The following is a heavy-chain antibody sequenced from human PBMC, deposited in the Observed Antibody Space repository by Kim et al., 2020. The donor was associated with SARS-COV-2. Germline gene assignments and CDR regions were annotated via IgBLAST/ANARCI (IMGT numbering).Heavy chain of an antibody. D-gene: IGHD7-27*01. CDR1: GGTFSSYA. Sequence: SVKVSCKASGGTFSSYAISWVRQAPGQGLEWMGGIIPIFGTANYAQKFQGRVTITADESTSTAYMELSSLRSEDSAVYYCARDRKAYLGRLAYYYGMDVWGQGTTVTVSS. CDR3: ARDRKAYLGRLAYYYGMDV. CDR2: IIPIFGTA. J-gene: IGHJ6*02. V-gene: IGHV1-69*13.